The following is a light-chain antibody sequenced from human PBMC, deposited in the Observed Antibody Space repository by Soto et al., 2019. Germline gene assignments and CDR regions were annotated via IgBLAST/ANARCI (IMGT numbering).Light chain of an antibody. V-gene: IGKV1-5*01. CDR2: DVS. CDR1: QAISDW. J-gene: IGKJ1*01. CDR3: QQYHTYST. Sequence: DIQMTQSPSTLSASVGDRVSITCRASQAISDWLAWYQQKPGQVPELLIFDVSTLESGVPSRFSGSRSGTEFTLTISSLQPDDFATYFCQQYHTYSTFGQETKVEVK.